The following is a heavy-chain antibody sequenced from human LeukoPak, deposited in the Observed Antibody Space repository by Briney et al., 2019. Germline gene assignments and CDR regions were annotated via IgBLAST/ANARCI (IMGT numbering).Heavy chain of an antibody. Sequence: PRGSLRLSCAASGFTLKIYPMHWVRQTPGKGLEWLSVISHDGSDKNNADSVKGRFIISRDNSKNTVFLQLNSLRPEDTAMYYCAREGVQTTVDAFDIWGLGTMVIVSS. J-gene: IGHJ3*02. CDR2: ISHDGSDK. D-gene: IGHD4-17*01. CDR3: AREGVQTTVDAFDI. V-gene: IGHV3-30*04. CDR1: GFTLKIYP.